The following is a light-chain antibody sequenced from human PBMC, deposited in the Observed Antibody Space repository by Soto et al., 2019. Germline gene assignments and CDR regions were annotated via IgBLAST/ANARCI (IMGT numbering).Light chain of an antibody. CDR3: QVWEIRSGVV. Sequence: SYVLTQPPSLSVAPGQTARITCGGNRIGSKSVHWYQQKPGQAPVLVVYEDSVRPSGIPERFSGSNSGNTATLTINRVEAGDEADYLCQVWEIRSGVVFGGGTKLTVL. J-gene: IGLJ3*02. CDR1: RIGSKS. CDR2: EDS. V-gene: IGLV3-21*02.